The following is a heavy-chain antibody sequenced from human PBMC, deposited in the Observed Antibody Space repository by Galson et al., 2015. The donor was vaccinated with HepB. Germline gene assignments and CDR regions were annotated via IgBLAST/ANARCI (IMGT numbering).Heavy chain of an antibody. CDR1: GGSISSGGYY. Sequence: TLSLTCTVSGGSISSGGYYWSWIRQHPGKGLEWIGYIYYSGSTYYNPSLRSRVTISVDTSKNQFSLKLSSVTAADTAVYYCASLQFDFWSGYFEYFQHWGQGTLVTVSS. V-gene: IGHV4-31*03. CDR2: IYYSGST. D-gene: IGHD3-3*01. J-gene: IGHJ1*01. CDR3: ASLQFDFWSGYFEYFQH.